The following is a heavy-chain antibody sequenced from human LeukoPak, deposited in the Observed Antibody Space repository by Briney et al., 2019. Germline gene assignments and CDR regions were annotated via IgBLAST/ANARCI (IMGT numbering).Heavy chain of an antibody. CDR1: GYTFTGYY. Sequence: ASVKVSCKAAGYTFTGYYMHWGRRAPGQGLEWMGWINPNIGVTNYAQKFQGRVTMTRDTSTSTAYMELRRLRSDDTAVYYCARVWTGRAFDIWGQGTMVTVSS. V-gene: IGHV1-2*02. J-gene: IGHJ3*02. CDR2: INPNIGVT. CDR3: ARVWTGRAFDI. D-gene: IGHD3/OR15-3a*01.